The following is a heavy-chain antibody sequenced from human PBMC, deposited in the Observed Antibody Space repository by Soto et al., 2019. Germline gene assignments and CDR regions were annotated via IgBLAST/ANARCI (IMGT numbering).Heavy chain of an antibody. CDR2: ISYDGSNK. CDR1: GFTFSSYA. CDR3: ARDYYGSGSYYNDPSYDY. V-gene: IGHV3-30-3*01. D-gene: IGHD3-10*01. J-gene: IGHJ4*02. Sequence: QVQLVESGGGVVQPGRSLRLSCAASGFTFSSYAMHWVRQAPGKGLEWVAVISYDGSNKYYADSVKGRFTISRDNSKNTLYLQMNSLRAEDTAVYYCARDYYGSGSYYNDPSYDYWGQGTLVTVSS.